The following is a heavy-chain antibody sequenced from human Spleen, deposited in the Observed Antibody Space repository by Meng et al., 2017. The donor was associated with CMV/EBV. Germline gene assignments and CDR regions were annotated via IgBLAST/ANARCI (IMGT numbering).Heavy chain of an antibody. CDR3: ARDIWSGYPYFDF. CDR1: GFTFSSYW. D-gene: IGHD3-3*01. V-gene: IGHV3-7*01. J-gene: IGHJ4*02. CDR2: INQEGSEK. Sequence: GGSLRLSCAASGFTFSSYWMSWIRQAPGKGLEWVASINQEGSEKRYVDSLKGRFTISRDNAWNSLYLQMNRPRDEDTAVYYCARDIWSGYPYFDFWGQGSLVTVSS.